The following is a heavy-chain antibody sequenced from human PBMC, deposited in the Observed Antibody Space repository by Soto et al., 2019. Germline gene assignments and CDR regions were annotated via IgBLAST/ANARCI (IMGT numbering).Heavy chain of an antibody. CDR2: ISFYNGHT. CDR1: GDTVTKYG. D-gene: IGHD6-19*01. Sequence: QVQLVQSGGEVKKPGASVKVSCKASGDTVTKYGISWVRQAPGQGLEWLGWISFYNGHTNYALKFQDRITFTTDTSTNTASMELRSLTSDDTAVYYCASATSIAVAGKETWGQGTLDTVSS. CDR3: ASATSIAVAGKET. V-gene: IGHV1-18*01. J-gene: IGHJ4*02.